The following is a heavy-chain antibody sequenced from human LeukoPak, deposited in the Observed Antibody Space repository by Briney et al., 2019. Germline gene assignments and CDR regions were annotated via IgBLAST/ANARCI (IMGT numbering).Heavy chain of an antibody. CDR3: AKGITFYYDSSGYSTDY. J-gene: IGHJ4*02. CDR2: INGSGRST. CDR1: GFTFNNYA. Sequence: GGSLRLSCTAPGFTFNNYAMTWVRRTPGKGLEWVSVINGSGRSTHTADSVKGRFTISRDNSKNTVTLQMTSLRAEDSAVYYCAKGITFYYDSSGYSTDYWGQGTLVTVSS. V-gene: IGHV3-23*01. D-gene: IGHD3-22*01.